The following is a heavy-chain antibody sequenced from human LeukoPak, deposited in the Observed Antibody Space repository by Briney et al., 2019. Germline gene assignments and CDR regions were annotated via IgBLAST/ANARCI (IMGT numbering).Heavy chain of an antibody. J-gene: IGHJ4*02. CDR1: GFRFGDYW. D-gene: IGHD1-26*01. CDR3: ARVGAWDLQRVFEY. V-gene: IGHV3-7*01. Sequence: SLRLSCAASGFRFGDYWMTWARHIPGKGLEWVANIKQDGAEKHYAESVEGRFIISRDNAKNSLYLEMDSLKVEDTAVYYCARVGAWDLQRVFEYWGQETLVTVSS. CDR2: IKQDGAEK.